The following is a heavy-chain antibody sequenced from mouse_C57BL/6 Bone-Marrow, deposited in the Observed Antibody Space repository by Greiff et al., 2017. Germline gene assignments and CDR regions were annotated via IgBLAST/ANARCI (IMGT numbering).Heavy chain of an antibody. CDR3: ARDSNYYAMDY. CDR1: GFTFSSYT. Sequence: EVKLMESGGGLVKPGGSLKLSCAASGFTFSSYTMSWVRQTPEKRLEWVATISGGGGNTYYPDSVQGRFTISRDNAKNTLYLQLSSLRSEDTALYYCARDSNYYAMDYWGQGTSVTVSS. V-gene: IGHV5-9*01. D-gene: IGHD2-5*01. CDR2: ISGGGGNT. J-gene: IGHJ4*01.